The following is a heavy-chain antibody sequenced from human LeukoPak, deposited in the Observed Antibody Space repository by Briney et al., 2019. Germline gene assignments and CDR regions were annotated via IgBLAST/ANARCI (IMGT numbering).Heavy chain of an antibody. D-gene: IGHD3-10*01. Sequence: GGSLTLSCVASGFSFSGSGMHWVRQASGKGLEWVGHIRSKANSYATTYAASVKGRFSISRDDSNNTVYLQMNSLKTEDTAVYYCSSYGSGSCYRRYYWGEEPQDTVSS. CDR3: SSYGSGSCYRRYY. J-gene: IGHJ4*02. CDR1: GFSFSGSG. V-gene: IGHV3-73*01. CDR2: IRSKANSYAT.